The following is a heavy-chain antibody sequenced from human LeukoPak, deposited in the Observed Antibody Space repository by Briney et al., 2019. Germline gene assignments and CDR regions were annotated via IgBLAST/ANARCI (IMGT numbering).Heavy chain of an antibody. J-gene: IGHJ3*02. CDR2: ISGSGGST. CDR1: GFTFSNAW. V-gene: IGHV3-23*01. Sequence: GGSLRLSCAASGFTFSNAWMSWVRQAPGKGLEWVSLISGSGGSTYYADSVKGRFTISRDNSKNTLYLQMNSLRAEDTAVFYCAKDRDDYVWGSYLGAFDIWGQGTMVTVSS. D-gene: IGHD3-16*01. CDR3: AKDRDDYVWGSYLGAFDI.